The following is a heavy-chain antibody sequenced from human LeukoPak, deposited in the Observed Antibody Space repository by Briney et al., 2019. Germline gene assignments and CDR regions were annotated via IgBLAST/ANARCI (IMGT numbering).Heavy chain of an antibody. J-gene: IGHJ6*02. CDR3: AKGGFGGYDSYYYYGMDV. V-gene: IGHV3-23*01. D-gene: IGHD5-12*01. CDR2: ISGSGGST. CDR1: GFTFGTHA. Sequence: RGSLRLSCVASGFTFGTHAMSWVRLAPGKGLEWVSAISGSGGSTYYADSVKGRFTISRDNSKNTLYLQMNSLRAEDTAVYYCAKGGFGGYDSYYYYGMDVWGQGTTVTVSS.